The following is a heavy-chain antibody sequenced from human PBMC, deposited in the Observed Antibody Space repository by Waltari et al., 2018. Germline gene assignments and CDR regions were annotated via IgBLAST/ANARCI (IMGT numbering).Heavy chain of an antibody. D-gene: IGHD6-6*01. CDR3: ASAQYLYSSSPGGEVY. CDR2: ILPGDSDT. CDR1: GYSFTSYW. V-gene: IGHV5-51*03. J-gene: IGHJ4*02. Sequence: EVQLVQSGAEVKKPGESLKISCKGSGYSFTSYWIGWVRQMPGKGLEWMGIILPGDSDTRYSPSFQAQVTISADKSSSTAYLQWSSLKASDTAMYYCASAQYLYSSSPGGEVYWGQGTLVTVSS.